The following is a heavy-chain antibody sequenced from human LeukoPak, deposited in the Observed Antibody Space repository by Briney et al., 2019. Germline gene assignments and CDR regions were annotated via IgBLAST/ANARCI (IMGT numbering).Heavy chain of an antibody. CDR2: ISGTTSGT. Sequence: GGSLRLSCAASGFTFSTCAMSWVRQAPGKGLEWVSGISGTTSGTYYADSVKGRFTISRDNSKNTLFLQVNSLRAEDTAVYYCAKVRTYFYHGLDVWGPGTTVTVSS. CDR3: AKVRTYFYHGLDV. CDR1: GFTFSTCA. D-gene: IGHD1-14*01. J-gene: IGHJ6*02. V-gene: IGHV3-23*01.